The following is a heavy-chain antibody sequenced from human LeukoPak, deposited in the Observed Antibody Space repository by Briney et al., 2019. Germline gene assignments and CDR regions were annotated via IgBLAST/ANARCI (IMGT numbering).Heavy chain of an antibody. CDR3: ARDKGMVGYCSGGSCYWPFDY. J-gene: IGHJ4*02. CDR2: ISAYNGNT. D-gene: IGHD2-15*01. V-gene: IGHV1-18*01. CDR1: GYTFISYG. Sequence: ASVKVSCKTSGYTFISYGISWVRQAPGQGLEWMGWISAYNGNTNYAQKFQGRVSMTTDTSTNTAYMELRSLRADDTAVYHCARDKGMVGYCSGGSCYWPFDYWGQGTLVIVSS.